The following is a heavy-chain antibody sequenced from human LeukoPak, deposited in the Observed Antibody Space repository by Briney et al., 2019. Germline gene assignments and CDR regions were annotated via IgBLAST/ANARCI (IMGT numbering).Heavy chain of an antibody. Sequence: PSETLSPTCTVSGDSIFSTTYYWGWIRQPPGKGLEWIGSIFHSGSTYYNPSLKSRVTISVDTSKNQLSLRLRSVTAADTAVYYCARLYQGKRPPDYWGQGTLVTVSS. CDR1: GDSIFSTTYY. D-gene: IGHD6-25*01. CDR2: IFHSGST. J-gene: IGHJ4*02. V-gene: IGHV4-39*01. CDR3: ARLYQGKRPPDY.